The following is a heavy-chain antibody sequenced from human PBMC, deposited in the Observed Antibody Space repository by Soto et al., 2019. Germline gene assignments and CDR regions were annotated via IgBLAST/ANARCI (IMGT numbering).Heavy chain of an antibody. CDR1: GYTFTSYG. J-gene: IGHJ6*03. CDR2: ISAYNGDT. Sequence: QVQLVQSGVEVKKPGASVKVSCKASGYTFTSYGFSWVRQAPGQGLEWMGWISAYNGDTNYAQKFQGRVTMTTDTSTSTANMELRSLRSDDTAVYFCARDPSTSKSPDYYYYDMDVCGKGTTVTVSS. V-gene: IGHV1-18*01. CDR3: ARDPSTSKSPDYYYYDMDV.